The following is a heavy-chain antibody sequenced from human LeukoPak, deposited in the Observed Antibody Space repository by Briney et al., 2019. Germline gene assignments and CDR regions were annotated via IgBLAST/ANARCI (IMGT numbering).Heavy chain of an antibody. CDR1: GGSISSGSYY. J-gene: IGHJ4*02. CDR2: IYTSGST. CDR3: ARSARAEDY. D-gene: IGHD6-19*01. V-gene: IGHV4-61*02. Sequence: SQTLSLTCTVSGGSISSGSYYWSWIRQPAGKGLEWIGRIYTSGSTNYNPSLKSRVTISVDTSKNQFSLKLSSVTAADTAVYYCARSARAEDYWGQGTLVTVSS.